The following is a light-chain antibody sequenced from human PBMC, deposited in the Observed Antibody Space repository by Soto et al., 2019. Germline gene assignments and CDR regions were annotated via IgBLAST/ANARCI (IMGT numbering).Light chain of an antibody. J-gene: IGKJ5*01. CDR3: QQHTKWHPIT. Sequence: VLTQSPATLSLSPGERATLSCRASQTFNNYLAWYQQKPGQAPRLIIYHTSNRATGIPARFSGSGSGTAFTLTISSLEPEDFAVYYCQQHTKWHPITFGQGTRLQIK. V-gene: IGKV3-11*01. CDR2: HTS. CDR1: QTFNNY.